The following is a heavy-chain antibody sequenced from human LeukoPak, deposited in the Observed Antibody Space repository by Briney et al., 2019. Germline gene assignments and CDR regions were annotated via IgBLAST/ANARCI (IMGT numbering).Heavy chain of an antibody. J-gene: IGHJ4*02. Sequence: SETLSLTCIVSGYSITSGYYWGWIRQPPGKGLEWIGSIYHSGDTYYNPSLKSRVTISVDTAKNQFSLKLDSVTAADTAVYYCAKGTSSGWYYFDYWGQGTLVTVSS. CDR3: AKGTSSGWYYFDY. CDR1: GYSITSGYY. V-gene: IGHV4-38-2*02. CDR2: IYHSGDT. D-gene: IGHD6-19*01.